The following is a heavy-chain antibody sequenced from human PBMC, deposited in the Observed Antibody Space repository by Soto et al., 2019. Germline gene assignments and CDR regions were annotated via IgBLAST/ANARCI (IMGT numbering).Heavy chain of an antibody. V-gene: IGHV1-69*13. Sequence: GASVKVSCKASGGTFSSYAISWVRQAPGQGREWMGGIITIFGTANYAQKFQGRVTITADESTSTAYMELSSLRSEDMAVYYCASRRGYSYGGNWFDPWGQGTLVTVSS. CDR3: ASRRGYSYGGNWFDP. CDR2: IITIFGTA. J-gene: IGHJ5*02. CDR1: GGTFSSYA. D-gene: IGHD5-18*01.